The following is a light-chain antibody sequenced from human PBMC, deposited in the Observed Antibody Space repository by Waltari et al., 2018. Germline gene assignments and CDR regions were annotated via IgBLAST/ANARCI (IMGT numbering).Light chain of an antibody. CDR3: QQYNNYSYT. Sequence: DIQMTQSPSTLSASVGDRVTITCRTSPSINSWLAWYQQKPGKAPKLLIYKASSLESGVPSRFSGSGSGTEFTLTISSLQPDDFATYYCQQYNNYSYTFGQGTKLEIK. J-gene: IGKJ2*01. CDR1: PSINSW. CDR2: KAS. V-gene: IGKV1-5*03.